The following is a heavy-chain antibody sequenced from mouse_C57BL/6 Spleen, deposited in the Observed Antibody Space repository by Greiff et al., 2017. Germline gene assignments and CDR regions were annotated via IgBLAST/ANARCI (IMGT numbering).Heavy chain of an antibody. D-gene: IGHD4-1*01. CDR2: IDPSDSYT. CDR1: GYTFTSYW. CDR3: ARRGLTGDFDY. J-gene: IGHJ2*01. Sequence: VQLQQPGAELVRPGTSVKLSCKASGYTFTSYWMHWVKQRPGQGLEWIGVIDPSDSYTNYNQKFKGKATLTVDTSSSTAYMQLSSLTSEDSAVYYCARRGLTGDFDYWGKGTTLTVSS. V-gene: IGHV1-59*01.